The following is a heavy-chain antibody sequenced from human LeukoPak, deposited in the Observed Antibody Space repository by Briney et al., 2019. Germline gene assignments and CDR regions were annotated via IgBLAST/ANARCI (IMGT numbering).Heavy chain of an antibody. CDR3: ARSSGMDV. Sequence: ASVKVSCKASGYTFTSYAINWVRQAPGQGFEWMGWINTYNGNTNYAQKLQGRVTMTTDTSTSTAYMELRSLRSDDTAVYYCARSSGMDVWGQGTTVTVSS. V-gene: IGHV1-18*01. CDR1: GYTFTSYA. J-gene: IGHJ6*02. CDR2: INTYNGNT.